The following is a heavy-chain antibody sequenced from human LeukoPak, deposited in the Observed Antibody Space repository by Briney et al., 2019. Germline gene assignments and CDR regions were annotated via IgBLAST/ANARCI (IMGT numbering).Heavy chain of an antibody. Sequence: SETLSLTCTISGGSINNYYWSWIRQPPGKGLEWIGYIYYSGSTNYNPSLNSRVNISLDTSKNQFSLRLSSVTAADTAVYYCARQTAKNVDAARFDYWGQGTLVTVSS. CDR3: ARQTAKNVDAARFDY. CDR2: IYYSGST. J-gene: IGHJ4*02. D-gene: IGHD5-18*01. CDR1: GGSINNYY. V-gene: IGHV4-59*08.